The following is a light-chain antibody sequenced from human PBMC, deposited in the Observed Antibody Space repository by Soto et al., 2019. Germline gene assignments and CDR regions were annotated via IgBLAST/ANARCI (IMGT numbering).Light chain of an antibody. CDR1: QSISSW. J-gene: IGKJ2*01. CDR2: EAS. Sequence: DIQMTKSPSTRSASVGDIFTITCRASQSISSWLAWYQQKPGKASKLLIYEASSLESGVPSRFSGSGSGTEFTLTISSLQPYYLAPSYCQQYNSYSPYTFGQGTKLEIK. V-gene: IGKV1-5*01. CDR3: QQYNSYSPYT.